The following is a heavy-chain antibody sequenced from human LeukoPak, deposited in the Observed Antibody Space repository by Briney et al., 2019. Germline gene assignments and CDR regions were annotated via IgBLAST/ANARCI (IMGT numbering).Heavy chain of an antibody. CDR1: GFTFSDYY. V-gene: IGHV3-11*01. CDR2: ISSSGNTI. CDR3: ARGSAGFGEVIFYFDY. J-gene: IGHJ4*02. Sequence: GGSLRLSCAASGFTFSDYYMSWIRQAPGKGLEWVSYISSSGNTIYYADSVKGRFTISRDNAKNSLYLQMNSLRAEDTAVYFCARGSAGFGEVIFYFDYWGQGTLVTVSS. D-gene: IGHD3-10*01.